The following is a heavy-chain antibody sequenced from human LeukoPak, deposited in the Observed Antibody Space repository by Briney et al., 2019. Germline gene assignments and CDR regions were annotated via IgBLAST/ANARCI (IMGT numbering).Heavy chain of an antibody. CDR3: AKDAAGPEY. V-gene: IGHV3-23*01. D-gene: IGHD6-13*01. Sequence: PGRSLRLSCVVSGLTFSSYSMSWVRQAPGKGLDWVSGISASGGDTWYPDSVKGRFTISRDNSKNTLFLQMSSLRVEDTAMYYCAKDAAGPEYWGQGTLVTVSS. CDR2: ISASGGDT. CDR1: GLTFSSYS. J-gene: IGHJ4*02.